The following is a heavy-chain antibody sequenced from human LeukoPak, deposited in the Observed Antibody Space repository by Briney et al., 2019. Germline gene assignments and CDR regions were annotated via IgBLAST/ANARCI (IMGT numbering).Heavy chain of an antibody. CDR3: ARESTMVRGVTGIDY. Sequence: ASVKVSCKASGYTFTGYYMHWVRQAPGQGLEWMGGINPNSGGTNYAQKFQGRVTMTRDTSISTAYMELSRLRSDDTAVYYCARESTMVRGVTGIDYWGQGTLVTVSS. V-gene: IGHV1-2*02. D-gene: IGHD3-10*01. J-gene: IGHJ4*02. CDR1: GYTFTGYY. CDR2: INPNSGGT.